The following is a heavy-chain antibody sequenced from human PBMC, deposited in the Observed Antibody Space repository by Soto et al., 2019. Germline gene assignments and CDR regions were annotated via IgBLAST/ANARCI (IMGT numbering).Heavy chain of an antibody. Sequence: GASVKVSCKASGYTFTGYYMHWVRQAPGRGLEWMGWINPNTGGTNYAQKFQGWVTMTRDTSISTVYMELSRLRSDDTAVYYCASQAGYYYNMDVCGKGTTVTVSS. CDR2: INPNTGGT. V-gene: IGHV1-2*04. J-gene: IGHJ6*03. CDR3: ASQAGYYYNMDV. CDR1: GYTFTGYY.